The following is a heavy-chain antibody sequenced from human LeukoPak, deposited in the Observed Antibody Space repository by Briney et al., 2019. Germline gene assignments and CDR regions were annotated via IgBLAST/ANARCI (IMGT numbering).Heavy chain of an antibody. V-gene: IGHV4-59*01. D-gene: IGHD5-12*01. CDR1: GGFISSYY. J-gene: IGHJ6*02. CDR3: AAGLNYIGYDYYYYYGMDV. CDR2: IYYSGST. Sequence: PSETLSLTCTVSGGFISSYYWSWIRQPPGKGLEWIGYIYYSGSTNYNPSLKSRVTISVDKSKNQFSLKLSSVNAEDTAVVYCAAGLNYIGYDYYYYYGMDVWGQGTTVTVSS.